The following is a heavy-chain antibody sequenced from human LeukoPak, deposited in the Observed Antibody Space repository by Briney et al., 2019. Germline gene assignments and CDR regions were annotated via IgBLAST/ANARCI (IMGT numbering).Heavy chain of an antibody. D-gene: IGHD3-22*01. CDR3: ARGLYYYDSSAYYHPFDF. Sequence: GGSLRLSCAASGFTFSSYWMHWVRHAPGKGLVWVSRINSDGSSTSYADSVKGRFTISRDSAKNTLYLQMNSLRAEDTAVYYCARGLYYYDSSAYYHPFDFWGQGTLVTVSS. CDR2: INSDGSST. J-gene: IGHJ4*02. V-gene: IGHV3-74*01. CDR1: GFTFSSYW.